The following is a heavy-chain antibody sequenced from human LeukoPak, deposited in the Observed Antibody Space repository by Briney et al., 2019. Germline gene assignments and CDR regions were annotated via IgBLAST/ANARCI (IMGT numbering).Heavy chain of an antibody. D-gene: IGHD3-10*01. CDR1: GGSFSGYY. CDR2: INHSGST. Sequence: PSETLSLTCAVYGGSFSGYYWSWIRQPPGKGLEWIGEINHSGSTNYNPSLKSPVTISVDTSKNRFSLKLNSVTAADTAVYYCARRVVRGFPHYYYYYMDVWGKGTTVTIFS. V-gene: IGHV4-34*01. J-gene: IGHJ6*03. CDR3: ARRVVRGFPHYYYYYMDV.